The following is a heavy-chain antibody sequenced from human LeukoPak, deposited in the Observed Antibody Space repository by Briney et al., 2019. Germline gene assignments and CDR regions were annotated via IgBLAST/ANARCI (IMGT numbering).Heavy chain of an antibody. J-gene: IGHJ4*02. D-gene: IGHD2-2*02. CDR1: EFTFSSYW. CDR2: IKRDGSEE. Sequence: GGSLRLSCAASEFTFSSYWRSWVRPAPGKGLEWVANIKRDGSEEYHVDSVKGRVTISRDNAKNSLYMQMNSLRVEDTAVDDCARFAILPTMRAVDSWGRGTPVTVSS. V-gene: IGHV3-7*01. CDR3: ARFAILPTMRAVDS.